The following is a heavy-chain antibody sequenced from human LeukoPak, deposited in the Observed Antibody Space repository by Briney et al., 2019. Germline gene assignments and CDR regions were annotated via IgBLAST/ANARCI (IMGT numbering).Heavy chain of an antibody. CDR1: GFTFSSYA. Sequence: GGSLRLSCAASGFTFSSYAMSWVRQAPGKGLEWVSAISGSGRSTYYADSVKGRFTISRDTSKNTLYLQMNSLRAEDTAVYYCARALTMALCGMDVWGQGTTVTVSS. CDR3: ARALTMALCGMDV. V-gene: IGHV3-23*01. D-gene: IGHD3-10*01. CDR2: ISGSGRST. J-gene: IGHJ6*02.